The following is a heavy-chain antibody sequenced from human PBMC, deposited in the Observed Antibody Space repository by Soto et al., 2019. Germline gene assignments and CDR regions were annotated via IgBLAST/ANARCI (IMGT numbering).Heavy chain of an antibody. CDR1: GGSISSGDYY. J-gene: IGHJ5*02. V-gene: IGHV4-30-4*02. CDR2: IYYSGST. D-gene: IGHD3-22*01. Sequence: PSETLSLTCTVSGGSISSGDYYWSWIRQPPGKGLEWIGYIYYSGSTYYNPSLKSRVTISVDTSKNQFSLKLSSVTAADTAVYYCARDLRDYYDSSGYLNWFDPWGQGTLVTVS. CDR3: ARDLRDYYDSSGYLNWFDP.